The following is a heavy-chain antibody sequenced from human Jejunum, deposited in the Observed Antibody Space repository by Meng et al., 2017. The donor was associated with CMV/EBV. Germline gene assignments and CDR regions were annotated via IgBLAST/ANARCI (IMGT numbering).Heavy chain of an antibody. D-gene: IGHD3-10*01. J-gene: IGHJ4*02. CDR1: GYWFGIYW. V-gene: IGHV5-51*01. Sequence: GSGYWFGIYWIAWVRQKPGKGLEYMGMIFPGDSDTRYSPSFEGQVTISADKSINTAYLQWSSLKASDTAMYYCARHMIRGVDFDSWGQGTLVTVSS. CDR2: IFPGDSDT. CDR3: ARHMIRGVDFDS.